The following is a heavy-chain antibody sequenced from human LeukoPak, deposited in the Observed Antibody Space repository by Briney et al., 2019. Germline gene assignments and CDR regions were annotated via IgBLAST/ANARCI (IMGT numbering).Heavy chain of an antibody. Sequence: PSETLSLTCTVSGGSISSSSYYWGWIRQPPGKGLEWIGSIYYSGSTYYNPSLKSRVTISVDTSKNQFSLKLSSVTAADTAVYYCARMKVDVAAAGSYWYFDLWGRGTLVTVSS. CDR3: ARMKVDVAAAGSYWYFDL. CDR1: GGSISSSSYY. CDR2: IYYSGST. J-gene: IGHJ2*01. V-gene: IGHV4-39*07. D-gene: IGHD6-13*01.